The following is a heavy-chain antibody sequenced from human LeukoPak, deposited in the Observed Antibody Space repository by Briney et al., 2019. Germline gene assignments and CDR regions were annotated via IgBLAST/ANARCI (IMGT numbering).Heavy chain of an antibody. CDR3: ARGKGSSSEFDY. J-gene: IGHJ4*02. Sequence: ASVKVSCKASGYTFTSYDINGGRQATGQGLGWMGWMKPNSGNTGYAQKFQGRVTMTRNTSISTAYMELSSLRSEDTAVYYCARGKGSSSEFDYWGQGTLVTVSS. CDR1: GYTFTSYD. CDR2: MKPNSGNT. D-gene: IGHD6-6*01. V-gene: IGHV1-8*01.